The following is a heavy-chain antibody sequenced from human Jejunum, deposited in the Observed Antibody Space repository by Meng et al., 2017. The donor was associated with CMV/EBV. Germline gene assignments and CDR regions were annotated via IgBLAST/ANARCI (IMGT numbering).Heavy chain of an antibody. J-gene: IGHJ4*02. CDR3: ARGRGGYCSSTSCLFDC. D-gene: IGHD2-2*01. CDR2: MNPSSGTT. CDR1: YTFTSYD. Sequence: YTFTSYDINWVQQATGQGFEWRGWMNPSSGTTGYAQKFQGRVTITRNTSISTAYMELGSLRSEDTAVYYCARGRGGYCSSTSCLFDCWGQGTLVTVSS. V-gene: IGHV1-8*03.